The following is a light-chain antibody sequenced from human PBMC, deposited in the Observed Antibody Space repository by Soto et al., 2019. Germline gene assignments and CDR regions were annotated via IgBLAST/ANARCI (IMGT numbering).Light chain of an antibody. CDR2: GAS. CDR1: QSVNNN. Sequence: ETLMTQSPATLSVSPGERATLSCRARQSVNNNLAWYQQKLGQAPRVLIYGASTRATGIPARFTGSGSGTEFILTITSLQSEDSEVYYCQEYNTWPWTFGQGTKVEFK. J-gene: IGKJ1*01. V-gene: IGKV3-15*01. CDR3: QEYNTWPWT.